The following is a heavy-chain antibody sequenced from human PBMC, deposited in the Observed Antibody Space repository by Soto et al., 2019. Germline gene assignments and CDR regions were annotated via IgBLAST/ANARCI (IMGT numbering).Heavy chain of an antibody. CDR2: IYYSGST. CDR1: GGSISSYY. D-gene: IGHD5-12*01. Sequence: SGTLSLTSTVSGGSISSYYWSWIRQPPGKGLEWIGYIYYSGSTNYNPSLKSRVTISVDTSKNQFSLKLSSVTAADTAVYYCARDSGYEFSYHYYGMDVWGQGTTVTVSS. J-gene: IGHJ6*02. CDR3: ARDSGYEFSYHYYGMDV. V-gene: IGHV4-59*01.